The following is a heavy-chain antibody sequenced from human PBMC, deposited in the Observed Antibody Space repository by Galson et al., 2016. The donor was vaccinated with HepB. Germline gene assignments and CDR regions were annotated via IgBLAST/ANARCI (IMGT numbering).Heavy chain of an antibody. J-gene: IGHJ3*02. CDR3: ARAGAPYTCGFFAFDI. Sequence: SLRLSCAASRFTVSSNYMTWVRQTPGKGLEWVSIIYSGANTYYADSVKGRFTISRDNPKNTLHLQMNSLRAEDTAVYYCARAGAPYTCGFFAFDIWGPGTMVTVSS. CDR1: RFTVSSNY. CDR2: IYSGANT. V-gene: IGHV3-53*01. D-gene: IGHD5-18*01.